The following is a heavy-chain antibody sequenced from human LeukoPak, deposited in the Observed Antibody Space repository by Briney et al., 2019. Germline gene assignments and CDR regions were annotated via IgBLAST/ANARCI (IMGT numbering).Heavy chain of an antibody. CDR3: AKGPRRAAAFSGSLLIQH. V-gene: IGHV3-23*01. CDR2: ISGSGGST. CDR1: GFTFSSYA. D-gene: IGHD6-13*01. J-gene: IGHJ1*01. Sequence: GGSLRLSCAASGFTFSSYAMSWVRQAPGKGLEWVSAISGSGGSTYCADSVKGRFTISRDNSKNTLYLQMNSLRAEDTAVYYCAKGPRRAAAFSGSLLIQHWGQGTLVTVSS.